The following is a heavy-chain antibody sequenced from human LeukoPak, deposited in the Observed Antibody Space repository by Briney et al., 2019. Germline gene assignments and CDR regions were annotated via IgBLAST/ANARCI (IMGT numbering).Heavy chain of an antibody. V-gene: IGHV4-59*01. CDR1: GGSISSYY. J-gene: IGHJ4*02. CDR3: ARSGALTGYLY. D-gene: IGHD3-9*01. Sequence: SETLSLTCTASGGSISSYYWSWIRQPPGKGLEWIEYIYYSGNTNYNPSLKSRVAISVDTSKNQFSLKLSSVTAADTAVYYCARSGALTGYLYWGQGTLVTVSS. CDR2: IYYSGNT.